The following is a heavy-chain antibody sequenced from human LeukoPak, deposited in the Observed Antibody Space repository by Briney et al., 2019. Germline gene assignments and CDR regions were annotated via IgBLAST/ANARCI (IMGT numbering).Heavy chain of an antibody. CDR2: INHSGST. V-gene: IGHV4-34*01. J-gene: IGHJ4*02. Sequence: PETLSLTCAVYGGSFSGYYWSWIRQPPGKGLEWIGEINHSGSTNYNPSLKSRVTISVDTSKNQFSLKLSSVTAADTAVYYCARIRNGIVRGPYGDYWGQGTLVTVSS. CDR1: GGSFSGYY. CDR3: ARIRNGIVRGPYGDY. D-gene: IGHD3-10*01.